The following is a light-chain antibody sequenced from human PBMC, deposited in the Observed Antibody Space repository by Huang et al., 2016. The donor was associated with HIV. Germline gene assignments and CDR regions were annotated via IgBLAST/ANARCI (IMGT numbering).Light chain of an antibody. CDR3: HQYITTPST. V-gene: IGKV4-1*01. Sequence: DIVMTQSPDSLGVSLGERSTINCKSSQNVMFGSKNYLAWYQQKPGQPPRLLINWASARESGVPDRFSGGGSGTDFTLTISSLQAEDVAVYFCHQYITTPSTFGGGTKVEIK. J-gene: IGKJ4*01. CDR2: WAS. CDR1: QNVMFGSKNY.